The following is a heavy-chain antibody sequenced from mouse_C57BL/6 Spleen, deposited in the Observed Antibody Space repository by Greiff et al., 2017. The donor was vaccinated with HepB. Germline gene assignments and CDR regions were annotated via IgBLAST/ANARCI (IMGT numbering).Heavy chain of an antibody. Sequence: EVKLQESGGGLVQPGESLKLSCESNEYEFPSHDMSWVRKTPEKRLELVAAINSDGGSTYYPDTMERRFIISRDNTKKTLYLQMSSLRSEDTALYYCARRGLGLRRMDYWGQGTSVTVSS. CDR1: EYEFPSHD. CDR2: INSDGGST. D-gene: IGHD2-4*01. CDR3: ARRGLGLRRMDY. J-gene: IGHJ4*01. V-gene: IGHV5-2*01.